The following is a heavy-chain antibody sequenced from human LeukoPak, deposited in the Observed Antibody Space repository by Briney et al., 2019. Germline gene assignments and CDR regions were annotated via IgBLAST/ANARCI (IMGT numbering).Heavy chain of an antibody. Sequence: GGSLRLSCAASGFTFSSKAMSWVRQAPGKGLEWISVISAEATSIFYADSVRGRYTISRDNSKNMVYLQMSSLRAEDTAVYYCARQYASSSRGQVFDYWGQGTLVTVSS. V-gene: IGHV3-23*01. CDR3: ARQYASSSRGQVFDY. CDR1: GFTFSSKA. CDR2: ISAEATSI. D-gene: IGHD6-6*01. J-gene: IGHJ4*02.